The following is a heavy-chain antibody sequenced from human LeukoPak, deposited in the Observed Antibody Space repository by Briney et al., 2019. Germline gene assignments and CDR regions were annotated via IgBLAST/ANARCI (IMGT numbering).Heavy chain of an antibody. D-gene: IGHD1-26*01. CDR3: ARAPYSGNYYGAFDI. CDR2: LYTLGST. CDR1: GGSISSYY. V-gene: IGHV4-4*07. J-gene: IGHJ3*02. Sequence: SETLSLTCTVSGGSISSYYWSWLRQPAGEGLELIGRLYTLGSTNYNPSLKSRVSMSLDTSTYQFSLNLNSVTAADTAVYYCARAPYSGNYYGAFDIWGQGTMVTVSS.